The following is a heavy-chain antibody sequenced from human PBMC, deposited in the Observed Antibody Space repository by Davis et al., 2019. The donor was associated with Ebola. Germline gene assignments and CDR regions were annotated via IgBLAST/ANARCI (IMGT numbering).Heavy chain of an antibody. CDR2: IIPIDGIA. CDR3: ARSGYYYYYYGMDV. CDR1: VGTFSSYA. D-gene: IGHD3-3*01. Sequence: SVPVPRKASVGTFSSYAISWVRQAPGQGLEWMGRIIPIDGIANYAQKFQGRVTITADKSTRTAYMELSSLRSEDTAVYYCARSGYYYYYYGMDVWGQGTTVTVSS. J-gene: IGHJ6*02. V-gene: IGHV1-69*04.